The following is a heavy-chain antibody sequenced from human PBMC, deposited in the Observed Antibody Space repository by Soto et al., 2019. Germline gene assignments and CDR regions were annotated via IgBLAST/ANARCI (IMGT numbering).Heavy chain of an antibody. CDR3: AKERVRDFDG. CDR1: GFTFDDHP. Sequence: VQLVESGGGLVRPGGSLRLSCAASGFTFDDHPMHWVRQAPGKGLEWISAITWNSVALDYADSVKGRFTISRDNAKNSLYLQMNSLRPEDTALYYCAKERVRDFDGWGQGTLVTVSS. V-gene: IGHV3-9*01. CDR2: ITWNSVAL. J-gene: IGHJ4*02. D-gene: IGHD3-9*01.